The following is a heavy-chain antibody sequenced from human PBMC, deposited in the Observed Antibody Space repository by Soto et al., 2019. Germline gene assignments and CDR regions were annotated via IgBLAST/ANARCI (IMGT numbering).Heavy chain of an antibody. CDR2: VKQDGSEK. Sequence: GGSLRLSCAASGFTFSSYWMSWVRQAPGKGLEWVANVKQDGSEKYYVDSVRGRFTISRDNAKNSLYLQMNSLRADDTAVYYCVRYPRGMITFGGVIVWAPFDQWGRGTQVTVSS. J-gene: IGHJ4*02. V-gene: IGHV3-7*01. D-gene: IGHD3-16*02. CDR1: GFTFSSYW. CDR3: VRYPRGMITFGGVIVWAPFDQ.